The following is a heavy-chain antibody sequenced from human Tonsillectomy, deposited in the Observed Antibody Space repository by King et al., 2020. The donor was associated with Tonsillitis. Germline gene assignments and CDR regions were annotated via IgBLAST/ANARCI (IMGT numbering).Heavy chain of an antibody. CDR3: ARVPAALRAHYPYYYMDV. J-gene: IGHJ6*03. CDR1: GYTFSSYG. V-gene: IGHV1-18*01. Sequence: QCQLVESGAEVKRPGASVQVSCKASGYTFSSYGISWVRQAPGQGLEWMGWISGNYNITDYAQKLQGRVTITTDTSTSTAFMALRSLRSDDTAVYYCARVPAALRAHYPYYYMDVWGKGTTVTVSS. D-gene: IGHD2-2*01. CDR2: ISGNYNIT.